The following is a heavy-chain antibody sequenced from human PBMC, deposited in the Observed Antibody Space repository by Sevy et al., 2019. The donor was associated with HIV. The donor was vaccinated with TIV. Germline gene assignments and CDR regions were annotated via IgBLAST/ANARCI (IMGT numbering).Heavy chain of an antibody. CDR3: ARGSSSWYTYYYYYGMDV. CDR1: GYTFTSYG. D-gene: IGHD6-13*01. Sequence: ASVKVSCKASGYTFTSYGISWVRQAPGQGLEWMGWISAYNGNTNYAQKLQGRVTMTTDTSTSTAYMELRRLRSDDTAVYYCARGSSSWYTYYYYYGMDVWGQGTTVTVSS. CDR2: ISAYNGNT. J-gene: IGHJ6*02. V-gene: IGHV1-18*01.